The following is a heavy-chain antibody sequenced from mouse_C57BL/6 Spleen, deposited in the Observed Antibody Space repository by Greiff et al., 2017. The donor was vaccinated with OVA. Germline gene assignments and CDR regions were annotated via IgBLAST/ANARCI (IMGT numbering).Heavy chain of an antibody. Sequence: EVQLQQSGAELVRPGASVKLSCTASGFNIKDYYMHWVKQRPEQGLEWIGRIDPEDGDTDYAPKFQGKATMTADTSSNTAYLQLSSLTSEDTAVYYCTPFYYYGSREYFDVWGTGTTVTVSS. V-gene: IGHV14-1*01. CDR2: IDPEDGDT. D-gene: IGHD1-1*01. J-gene: IGHJ1*03. CDR1: GFNIKDYY. CDR3: TPFYYYGSREYFDV.